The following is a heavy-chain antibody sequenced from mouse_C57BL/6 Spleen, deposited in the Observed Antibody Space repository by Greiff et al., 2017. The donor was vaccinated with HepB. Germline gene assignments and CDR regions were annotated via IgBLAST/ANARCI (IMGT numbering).Heavy chain of an antibody. CDR2: IHPNSGST. D-gene: IGHD4-1*02. V-gene: IGHV1-64*01. CDR3: ARPLSQLGRDAMDY. Sequence: QVQLKQPGAELVKPGASVKLSCKASGYTFTSYWMHWVKQRPGQGLEWIGMIHPNSGSTNYNEKFKSKATLTVDKSSSTAFMQLSSLTSEDSAVYYCARPLSQLGRDAMDYWGQGTSVTVSS. CDR1: GYTFTSYW. J-gene: IGHJ4*01.